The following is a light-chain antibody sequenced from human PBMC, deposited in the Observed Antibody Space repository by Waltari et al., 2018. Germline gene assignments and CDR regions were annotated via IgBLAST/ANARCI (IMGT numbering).Light chain of an antibody. V-gene: IGLV1-44*01. CDR2: NDN. CDR1: NSNIGSTF. CDR3: AVWDDSLGGV. J-gene: IGLJ3*02. Sequence: QSVLTQPPSVSGTPGQRVTISCSGSNSNIGSTFVNWYQQLPGKAPKLLIYNDNQGPSGVPDRFSASKSGTSAALAITGLQSEDEADYYCAVWDDSLGGVFGGGTKLTVL.